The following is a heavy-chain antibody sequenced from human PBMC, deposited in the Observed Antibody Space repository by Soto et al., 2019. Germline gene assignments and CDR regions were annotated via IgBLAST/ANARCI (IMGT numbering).Heavy chain of an antibody. Sequence: QVQLVQSGAEVKKPGSSVKVSCKASGGTFRNYPINWVRQAPGQGLEWMGSILPIIDIPDSAQNFQGRLTITADKSTSTAYMELSSLRSEDTAMYFCARGPLVVVNYFDSCGQGTLVTVSS. CDR1: GGTFRNYP. V-gene: IGHV1-69*02. D-gene: IGHD2-2*01. CDR2: ILPIIDIP. CDR3: ARGPLVVVNYFDS. J-gene: IGHJ4*02.